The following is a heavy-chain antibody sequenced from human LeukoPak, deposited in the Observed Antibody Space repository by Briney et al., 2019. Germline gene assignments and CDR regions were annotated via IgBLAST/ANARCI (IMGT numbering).Heavy chain of an antibody. V-gene: IGHV1-18*01. CDR2: ISAYNGNT. D-gene: IGHD3-3*01. CDR1: GYTFTSYG. CDR3: ARKETYYDFWSGSDYFDY. J-gene: IGHJ4*02. Sequence: ASVKVSCKASGYTFTSYGISWVRQAPGQGLEWMGWISAYNGNTNYAQKLQGRVTMTTDTSTSTAYMELRSLRSDDTAVYYCARKETYYDFWSGSDYFDYWGQGTLVTVSS.